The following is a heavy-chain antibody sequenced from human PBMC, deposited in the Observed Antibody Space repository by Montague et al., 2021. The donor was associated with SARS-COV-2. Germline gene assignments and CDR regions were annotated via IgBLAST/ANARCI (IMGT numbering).Heavy chain of an antibody. CDR2: ISRGGDSI. CDR3: ARENPSGSYDY. D-gene: IGHD1-26*01. Sequence: RLSCPASGFPFRSYAMNWVRQAPGKGLQWVSYISRGGDSIHYADSVKGRFTVSRGNTENSLHLQMNSLRAEDTAVYYCARENPSGSYDYWGQGTLVIVSS. J-gene: IGHJ4*02. V-gene: IGHV3-48*03. CDR1: GFPFRSYA.